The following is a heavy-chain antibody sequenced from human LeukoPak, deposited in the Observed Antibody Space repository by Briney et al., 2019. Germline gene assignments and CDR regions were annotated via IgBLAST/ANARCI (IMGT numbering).Heavy chain of an antibody. CDR1: GGSISTNNYY. J-gene: IGHJ5*02. CDR2: IFYSGST. Sequence: PSETLSLTCTVSGGSISTNNYYWGWIRQPPGKGLEWIGNIFYSGSTYYSPSLKSRVTISLDTSRNQFSLKLNSVTAADTAVYYCARGLSLQYCSSTSCYPVPYNWFDPWGQGTLVTVSS. D-gene: IGHD2-2*01. V-gene: IGHV4-39*07. CDR3: ARGLSLQYCSSTSCYPVPYNWFDP.